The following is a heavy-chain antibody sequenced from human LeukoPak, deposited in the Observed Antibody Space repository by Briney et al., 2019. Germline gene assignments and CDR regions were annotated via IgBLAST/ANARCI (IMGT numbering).Heavy chain of an antibody. Sequence: GGSLRLSCAASGFTFSLYWMNWVRRAPGKGLEWVANIKQDGSEKNYVDSVKGRFTISRDNAKNSLYLQMNSLRAEDTAVYYCARGVTFGGVIVIRIDYWGQGTLVTVSS. J-gene: IGHJ4*02. D-gene: IGHD3-16*02. CDR1: GFTFSLYW. V-gene: IGHV3-7*03. CDR3: ARGVTFGGVIVIRIDY. CDR2: IKQDGSEK.